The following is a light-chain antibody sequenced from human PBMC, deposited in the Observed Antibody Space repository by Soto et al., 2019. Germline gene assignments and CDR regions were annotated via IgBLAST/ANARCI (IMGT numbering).Light chain of an antibody. Sequence: EIMFTQSPGSLSFSPRERSXLXXXSSQSVSSYLAWYQQKPGQAPRLLIYGASTRATGIPARFSGSGSGTEFTLTISSLQSEDFAVYYCQQYNNWPRTFGQGTKVDIK. V-gene: IGKV3-15*01. CDR2: GAS. CDR3: QQYNNWPRT. J-gene: IGKJ1*01. CDR1: QSVSSY.